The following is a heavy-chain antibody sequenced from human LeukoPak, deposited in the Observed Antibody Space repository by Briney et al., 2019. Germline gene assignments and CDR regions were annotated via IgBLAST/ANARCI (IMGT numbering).Heavy chain of an antibody. CDR2: IYHSGST. Sequence: SEALSLTCTVSGGSISSSNWWSWVRQPPGKGLEWIGEIYHSGSTNYNPSLKSRVTISVDKSKNQFSLKLSSVTAADTAVYYCATLGGIAVAGKANYWGQGTLVTVSS. J-gene: IGHJ4*02. CDR1: GGSISSSNW. CDR3: ATLGGIAVAGKANY. V-gene: IGHV4-4*02. D-gene: IGHD6-19*01.